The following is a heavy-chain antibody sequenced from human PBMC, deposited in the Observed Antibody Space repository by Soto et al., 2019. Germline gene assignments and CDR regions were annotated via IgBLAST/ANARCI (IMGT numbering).Heavy chain of an antibody. V-gene: IGHV1-8*01. J-gene: IGHJ4*02. Sequence: QVQLVQSGAEVKKPGASVKVSCKASGYTFTSYDINWVRQATGQGLEWMGWVNPNNGHTGYAQKFQGRVTMTRNTSLSTAYMELDSLRSEDTAVYYCVRLFYYGSGSWVEWGQGTLVTVSS. CDR1: GYTFTSYD. CDR3: VRLFYYGSGSWVE. D-gene: IGHD3-10*01. CDR2: VNPNNGHT.